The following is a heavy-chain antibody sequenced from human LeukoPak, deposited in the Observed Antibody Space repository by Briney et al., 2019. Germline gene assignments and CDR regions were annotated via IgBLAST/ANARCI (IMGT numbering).Heavy chain of an antibody. CDR3: ARDDHDYGDYGWFDP. CDR2: ISGGGVTT. J-gene: IGHJ5*02. D-gene: IGHD4-17*01. CDR1: GFTSIAYA. Sequence: GGSLRLSCVGSGFTSIAYALTWARQAPGKGLEWVSGISGGGVTTYYADSVKGRFTISRDNAKNSLYLQMNSLRAEDTAVYYCARDDHDYGDYGWFDPWGQGTLVTVSS. V-gene: IGHV3-23*01.